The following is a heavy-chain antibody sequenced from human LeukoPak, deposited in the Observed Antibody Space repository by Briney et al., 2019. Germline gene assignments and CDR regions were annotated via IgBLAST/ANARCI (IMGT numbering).Heavy chain of an antibody. CDR1: GGSISSGDYH. V-gene: IGHV4-30-4*01. J-gene: IGHJ5*02. CDR2: MYYSGST. CDR3: ARPYYYDSRIDP. Sequence: PSETLSLTCTVSGGSISSGDYHWRWIRQPPGKGLEWVAYMYYSGSTYYNPSLQSRVTMSADTSKHQLSLKLSSVTAADTAVYYCARPYYYDSRIDPWGQGILVTVSS. D-gene: IGHD3-22*01.